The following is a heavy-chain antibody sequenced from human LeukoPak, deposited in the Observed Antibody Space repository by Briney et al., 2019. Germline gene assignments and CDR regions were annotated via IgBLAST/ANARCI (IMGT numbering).Heavy chain of an antibody. CDR3: TKDWDYDDPSGFSLLFDF. CDR2: ISVSGDRT. J-gene: IGHJ4*02. D-gene: IGHD3-22*01. V-gene: IGHV3-23*01. Sequence: PGGSLRLSCAASGFTFSSYAMSWVRQAPGKGLEWVSAISVSGDRTYYADSVKGRFTISRDSSKNTLYLQMNSLRAEDTAVYYCTKDWDYDDPSGFSLLFDFWGQGALVTVSS. CDR1: GFTFSSYA.